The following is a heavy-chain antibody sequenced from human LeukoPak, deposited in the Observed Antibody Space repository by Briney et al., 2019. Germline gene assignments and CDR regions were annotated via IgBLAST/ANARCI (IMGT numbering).Heavy chain of an antibody. CDR2: IRSKANSYAT. CDR1: GVTFSGSG. Sequence: PGGSLRLSCAASGVTFSGSGVHWVRQASGKGLEWVGRIRSKANSYATAFPASVKGRFTISRDDSKNTAYLQMNSLKTEDTAVYYCTVYYGGSRVGYWGQGILVTVSS. V-gene: IGHV3-73*01. J-gene: IGHJ4*02. D-gene: IGHD3-22*01. CDR3: TVYYGGSRVGY.